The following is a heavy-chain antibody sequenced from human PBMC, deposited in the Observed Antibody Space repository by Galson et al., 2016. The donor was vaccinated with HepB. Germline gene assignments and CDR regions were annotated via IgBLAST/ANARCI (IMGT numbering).Heavy chain of an antibody. J-gene: IGHJ5*02. CDR1: GFTFSSYV. CDR2: IWYDGSNK. CDR3: ARDDVTFWWSDP. Sequence: SLRLSCAASGFTFSSYVMHWVRQAPGKGLEWVAVIWYDGSNKYYADSVKGRVTISRDTSKHTLYMKMNSLRTEGTAVYYCARDDVTFWWSDPWGQGTLGTVSS. D-gene: IGHD3-16*01. V-gene: IGHV3-33*01.